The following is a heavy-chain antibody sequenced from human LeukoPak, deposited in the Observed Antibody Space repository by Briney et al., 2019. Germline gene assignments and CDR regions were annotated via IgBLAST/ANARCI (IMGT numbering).Heavy chain of an antibody. D-gene: IGHD4-23*01. CDR2: LYANGNT. CDR1: GLIVTTNY. CDR3: AREGYGGNIDYMDV. J-gene: IGHJ6*03. Sequence: GGSLRLSCAASGLIVTTNYMTWVRQAPGKGLELVSLLYANGNTYYADSVRGRFIISRDNSKNTLYLQMNSLRAEDTAVYYCAREGYGGNIDYMDVWGKGTTVTVSS. V-gene: IGHV3-53*05.